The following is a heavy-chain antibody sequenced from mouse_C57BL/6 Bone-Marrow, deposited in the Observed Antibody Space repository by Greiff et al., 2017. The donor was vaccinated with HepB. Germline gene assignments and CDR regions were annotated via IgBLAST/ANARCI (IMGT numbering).Heavy chain of an antibody. V-gene: IGHV5-17*01. CDR3: ARGRVTGFAY. D-gene: IGHD2-1*01. CDR2: ISSGSSTI. CDR1: GFTFSDYG. Sequence: EVQLVESGGGLVKPGGSLKLSCAASGFTFSDYGMHWVRQAPEKGLEWVAYISSGSSTIYYADTVKGRFTISRDNAKNTLFLQMTSLRSEDTAMYYCARGRVTGFAYWGQGTLVTVS. J-gene: IGHJ3*01.